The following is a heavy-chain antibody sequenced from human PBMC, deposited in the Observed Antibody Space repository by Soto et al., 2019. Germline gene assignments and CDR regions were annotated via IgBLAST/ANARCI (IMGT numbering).Heavy chain of an antibody. CDR3: ARPYCSSTSCYNWFDP. CDR1: GGSFSGYY. CDR2: INHSGST. D-gene: IGHD2-2*01. J-gene: IGHJ5*02. Sequence: QVQLQQWGAGLLKPSETLSLTCAVYGGSFSGYYWSWIRQPPGKGLEWIGEINHSGSTNYNPSLKRRVTISVDTSKNQFSLKLSSVTAADTAVYYCARPYCSSTSCYNWFDPWGQGTLVTVSS. V-gene: IGHV4-34*01.